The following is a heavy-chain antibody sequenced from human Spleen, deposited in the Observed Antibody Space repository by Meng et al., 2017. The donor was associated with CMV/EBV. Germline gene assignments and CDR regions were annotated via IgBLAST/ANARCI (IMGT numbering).Heavy chain of an antibody. Sequence: GSLRLSCSVSGGSIDSSRDYWGWIRQPPGKGLGWIGNIFSTGTTYYNPSVKSRVTISVDMSKNHFSLRLTSVTAADTAVYYCARDHDYGDYSLRFGFWGQGTLVTVSS. CDR1: GGSIDSSRDY. V-gene: IGHV4-39*07. J-gene: IGHJ5*01. D-gene: IGHD4-17*01. CDR3: ARDHDYGDYSLRFGF. CDR2: IFSTGTT.